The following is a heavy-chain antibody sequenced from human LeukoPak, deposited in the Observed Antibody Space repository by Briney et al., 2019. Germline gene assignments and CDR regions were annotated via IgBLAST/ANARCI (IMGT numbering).Heavy chain of an antibody. Sequence: PGGSLRLSCAASGFIFSSYAMSWVRQAPGKGLEWVSRISGSGESTYYADSVKGRFTISRDNSKNTLYLQMSSLRAEDTAVYYSYGDPTLSFDPWGQGTLVTVSS. CDR1: GFIFSSYA. CDR3: YGDPTLSFDP. V-gene: IGHV3-23*01. J-gene: IGHJ5*02. D-gene: IGHD4-17*01. CDR2: ISGSGEST.